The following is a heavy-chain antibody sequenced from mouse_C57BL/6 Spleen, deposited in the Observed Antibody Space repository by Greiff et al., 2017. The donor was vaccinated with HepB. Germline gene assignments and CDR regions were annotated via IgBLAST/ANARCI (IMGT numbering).Heavy chain of an antibody. J-gene: IGHJ4*01. CDR3: ARDYGNYHYAMDY. Sequence: VQLQQSGPELVKPGASVKISCKASGYAFSSSCMNWVKQRPGKGLEWIGRIYPGDGDTNYNGKFKGKATLTADKSSSTAYMQLSSLTSEDSAVYFCARDYGNYHYAMDYWGQGTSVTVSS. D-gene: IGHD2-1*01. CDR1: GYAFSSSC. CDR2: IYPGDGDT. V-gene: IGHV1-82*01.